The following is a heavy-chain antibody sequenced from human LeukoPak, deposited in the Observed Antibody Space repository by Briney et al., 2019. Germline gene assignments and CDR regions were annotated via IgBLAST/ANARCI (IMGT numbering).Heavy chain of an antibody. CDR3: ARGYSYGYRDYFDY. V-gene: IGHV1-18*01. D-gene: IGHD5-18*01. CDR2: ISTYNANT. CDR1: NYTFIDYA. J-gene: IGHJ4*02. Sequence: ASVKVSCKASNYTFIDYAISWVRQAPGQGLEWTGWISTYNANTNYAQNFQGRVTMTTDTSTSTAYMELRSLRSDDTAVYYCARGYSYGYRDYFDYWGQGTLVTVSS.